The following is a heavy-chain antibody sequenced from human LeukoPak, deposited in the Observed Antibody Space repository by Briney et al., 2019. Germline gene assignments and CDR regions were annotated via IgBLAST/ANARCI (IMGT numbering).Heavy chain of an antibody. D-gene: IGHD3-3*01. CDR1: GYTFTGYY. Sequence: ASVKVSCKASGYTFTGYYMHWVRQAPGQGLEWMGWINPNSGGTNYAQKFQGRVTMTRDTSISTAYMELGRLRSDDTAVYYCARDPPRITIFERYYGMDVWGQGTTVTVSS. CDR2: INPNSGGT. J-gene: IGHJ6*02. CDR3: ARDPPRITIFERYYGMDV. V-gene: IGHV1-2*02.